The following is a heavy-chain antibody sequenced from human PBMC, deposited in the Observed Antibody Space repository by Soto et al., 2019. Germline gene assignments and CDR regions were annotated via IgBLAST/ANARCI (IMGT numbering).Heavy chain of an antibody. Sequence: SEALSLTCTVSGGSSSRSSYYWGWIRQPAGKGLEWLGSIYYSGITYYNPSLKSRVTISVDTSKNQFSLKLSSVSAADTAVYYCATNYAYYYYSGMDVWGQGTTVTVSS. D-gene: IGHD4-4*01. J-gene: IGHJ6*02. CDR2: IYYSGIT. CDR3: ATNYAYYYYSGMDV. V-gene: IGHV4-39*01. CDR1: GGSSSRSSYY.